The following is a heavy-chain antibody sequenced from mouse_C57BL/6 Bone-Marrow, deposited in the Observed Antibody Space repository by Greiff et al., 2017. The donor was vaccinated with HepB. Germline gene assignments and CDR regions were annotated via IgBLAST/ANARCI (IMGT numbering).Heavy chain of an antibody. CDR2: INPNNGGT. V-gene: IGHV1-18*01. CDR1: GYTFTDYN. D-gene: IGHD2-3*01. Sequence: EVKLQQSGPELVKPGASVKIPCKASGYTFTDYNMDWVKQSHGKSLEWIGDINPNNGGTIYNQKFKGKATLTVDKSSSTAYMELRSLTSEDTAVYYCARSGGGYYWELFAYWGQGTLVTVSA. J-gene: IGHJ3*01. CDR3: ARSGGGYYWELFAY.